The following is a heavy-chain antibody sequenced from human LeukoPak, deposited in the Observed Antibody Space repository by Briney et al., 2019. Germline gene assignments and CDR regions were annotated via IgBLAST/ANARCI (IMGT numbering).Heavy chain of an antibody. D-gene: IGHD2-2*01. CDR2: ISAYNGNT. CDR1: GYTFTINS. J-gene: IGHJ6*03. Sequence: APVTLSCNASGYTFTINSISWVRQAPGQGLEWMGWISAYNGNTNYAQKLQGRVTMTTDTSTSTAYMELRSLRSDDTAVYYCARDQAGYCGSTSCYDYYYMDVWGKGTTVTVSS. V-gene: IGHV1-18*01. CDR3: ARDQAGYCGSTSCYDYYYMDV.